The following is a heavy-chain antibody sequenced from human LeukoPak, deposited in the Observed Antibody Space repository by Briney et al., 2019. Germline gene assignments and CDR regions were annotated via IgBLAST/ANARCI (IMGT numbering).Heavy chain of an antibody. CDR3: ARDHDSWYRDY. V-gene: IGHV4-39*02. D-gene: IGHD6-13*01. Sequence: SETLSLTCSVSGRSISTSSSYWGWIRQSPGKGLEWIGSIYTSGTTHYNPSLKSRVTMSVDLSKNQFSLHLSSVTAADTAVYYCARDHDSWYRDYWGQGTLVTVSS. J-gene: IGHJ4*02. CDR2: IYTSGTT. CDR1: GRSISTSSSY.